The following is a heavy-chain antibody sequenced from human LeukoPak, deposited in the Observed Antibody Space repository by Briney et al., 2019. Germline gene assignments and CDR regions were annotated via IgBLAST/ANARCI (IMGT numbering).Heavy chain of an antibody. CDR2: IGTAGDT. CDR3: AREAVTRNYFDY. D-gene: IGHD4-17*01. V-gene: IGHV3-13*04. Sequence: PGGSLRLSCAASGFTFSSYDMHWVRQATGKGLEWVSAIGTAGDTYYPGSVKGRFTISRENAKNSLYLQMNSLRAEDTAVYYCAREAVTRNYFDYWGQGTLVTVSS. CDR1: GFTFSSYD. J-gene: IGHJ4*02.